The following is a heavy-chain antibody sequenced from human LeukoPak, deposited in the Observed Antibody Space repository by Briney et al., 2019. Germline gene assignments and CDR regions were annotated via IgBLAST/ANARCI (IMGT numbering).Heavy chain of an antibody. J-gene: IGHJ4*02. CDR2: ISGSGDNT. CDR3: AKSYYYDSSGYYYFGY. D-gene: IGHD3-22*01. Sequence: PGGSLRLSCAASEFSFSNYAMSWVRQAPGKGLEWVSGISGSGDNTYYADSVKGRFTISRDNSKNTLYLQMNSLRAEDTAVYYCAKSYYYDSSGYYYFGYWGQGTLVTVSS. CDR1: EFSFSNYA. V-gene: IGHV3-23*01.